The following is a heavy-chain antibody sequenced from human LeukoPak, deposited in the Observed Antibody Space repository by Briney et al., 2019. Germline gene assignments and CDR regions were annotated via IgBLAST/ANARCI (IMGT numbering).Heavy chain of an antibody. Sequence: GGSLRLSCVASGFIFSSYWMHWVRQAPGKGLVWVSRINSDGSSTSYADSVKGRFTISRDNAKNTLYLQMNSLRAEDTAVYYCAKAAGWFGELLPGGFDYWGQGTLVTVSS. D-gene: IGHD3-10*01. J-gene: IGHJ4*02. V-gene: IGHV3-74*01. CDR3: AKAAGWFGELLPGGFDY. CDR2: INSDGSST. CDR1: GFIFSSYW.